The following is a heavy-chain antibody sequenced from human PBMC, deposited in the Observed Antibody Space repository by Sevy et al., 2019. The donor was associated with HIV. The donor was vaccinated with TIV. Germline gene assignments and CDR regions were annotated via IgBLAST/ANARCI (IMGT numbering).Heavy chain of an antibody. V-gene: IGHV3-30*02. D-gene: IGHD6-6*01. CDR2: IRYDGSNK. Sequence: GGSLRLSCAASGFTFSSYGMHWVRQAPGKGLEWVAFIRYDGSNKYYADSVKGRFTISRDNSKNTLYLQMNSLRAEDTAVYYCAKTSIAAPWGGRDFDYWGQGTLVTVSS. CDR1: GFTFSSYG. CDR3: AKTSIAAPWGGRDFDY. J-gene: IGHJ4*02.